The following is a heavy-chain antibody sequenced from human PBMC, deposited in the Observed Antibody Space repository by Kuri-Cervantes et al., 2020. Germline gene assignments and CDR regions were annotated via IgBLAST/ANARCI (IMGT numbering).Heavy chain of an antibody. CDR1: GFAISSYN. D-gene: IGHD6-19*01. V-gene: IGHV3-13*01. J-gene: IGHJ4*02. CDR2: IGTAGDT. Sequence: GGSLRLSCAASGFAISSYNMNWVRQAPGKGLEWVSAIGTAGDTYYPGSVKGRFTISRENAKNSLYLQMNSLRAGDTAVYYCARVMYSSGWYDYWGQGTLVTVSS. CDR3: ARVMYSSGWYDY.